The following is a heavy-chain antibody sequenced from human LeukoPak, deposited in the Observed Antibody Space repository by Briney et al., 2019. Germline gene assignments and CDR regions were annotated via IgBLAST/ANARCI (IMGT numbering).Heavy chain of an antibody. CDR1: GFTFRSYW. J-gene: IGHJ4*02. V-gene: IGHV3-23*01. Sequence: GGSLRLSCAVSGFTFRSYWMSWVRQAPGKGLEWVSISGSGGDTYYADSVKGRFTISRDNSKNTLYLQMNSLRAEDTAVYYCAKARGATYGTYYFDYWGQGTLVTVSS. D-gene: IGHD4/OR15-4a*01. CDR2: ISGSGGDT. CDR3: AKARGATYGTYYFDY.